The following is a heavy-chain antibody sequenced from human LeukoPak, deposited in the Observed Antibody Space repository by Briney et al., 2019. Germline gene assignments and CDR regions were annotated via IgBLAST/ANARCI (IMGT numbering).Heavy chain of an antibody. Sequence: PSETLSLTCTVSGGSISNYYWSWIRQPPGKGLEWIGYIYYSGSTNYNPSLKSRVTISVDTSKNQFSLKLSSVTAADTAVYYCARDRAFLTGLWGNWFDPWGQGTLVTVSS. V-gene: IGHV4-59*01. J-gene: IGHJ5*02. CDR2: IYYSGST. CDR1: GGSISNYY. D-gene: IGHD3-9*01. CDR3: ARDRAFLTGLWGNWFDP.